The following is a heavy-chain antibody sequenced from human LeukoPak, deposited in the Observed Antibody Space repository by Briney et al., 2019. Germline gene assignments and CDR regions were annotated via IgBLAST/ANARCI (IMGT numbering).Heavy chain of an antibody. CDR2: VSGSGGST. CDR1: GFTFSSYA. V-gene: IGHV3-23*01. CDR3: AKDLDIVATITGN. Sequence: GGSLRLSCAASGFTFSSYAMSWVRQAPGKGLEWVSGVSGSGGSTYYADSVKGRFTISRDNSKNTVYLQMNSLSAEDTAVYYCAKDLDIVATITGNWGQGNLVSASS. D-gene: IGHD5-12*01. J-gene: IGHJ4*02.